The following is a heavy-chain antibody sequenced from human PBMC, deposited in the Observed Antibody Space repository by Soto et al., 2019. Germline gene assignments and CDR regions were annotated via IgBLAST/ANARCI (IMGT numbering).Heavy chain of an antibody. Sequence: SETLSLTCTVSGGSISSYYWSWIRQPAGKGLEWIGRIYTSGSTNYNPSLKSRVTMSVDTSKNQFSLKLSSVTAADTAVYYCAGGYCSGGSCPFDYWGQGTLVTVSS. CDR1: GGSISSYY. CDR3: AGGYCSGGSCPFDY. CDR2: IYTSGST. V-gene: IGHV4-4*07. J-gene: IGHJ4*02. D-gene: IGHD2-15*01.